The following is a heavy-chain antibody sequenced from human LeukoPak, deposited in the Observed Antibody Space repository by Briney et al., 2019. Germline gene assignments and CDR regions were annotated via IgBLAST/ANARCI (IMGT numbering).Heavy chain of an antibody. J-gene: IGHJ4*02. Sequence: SVKVSCKASGGTFSSYAISWVRQAPGQGLEWMGGIIPIFGTANYAQKFQGRVTITADESTSTAYMELSSLRSEDTAVYYCASPVSGAAGGFDYWGQGTLVTISS. CDR3: ASPVSGAAGGFDY. D-gene: IGHD6-13*01. V-gene: IGHV1-69*13. CDR2: IIPIFGTA. CDR1: GGTFSSYA.